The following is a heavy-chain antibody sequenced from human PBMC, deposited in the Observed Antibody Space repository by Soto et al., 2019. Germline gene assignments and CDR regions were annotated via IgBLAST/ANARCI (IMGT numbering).Heavy chain of an antibody. D-gene: IGHD3-22*01. J-gene: IGHJ4*02. CDR3: ADRRGFGFDF. CDR1: DYTFNSYG. CDR2: LSGDNGDI. V-gene: IGHV1-18*01. Sequence: QVQLVQSGDELKKPGASVKVSCKASDYTFNSYGISWVRKAPGQGLEWMGWLSGDNGDIKYAQKFQGRVTMTTDISTSTVYMELRSLSSDDTAVYFCADRRGFGFDFWGQGTLVTVSS.